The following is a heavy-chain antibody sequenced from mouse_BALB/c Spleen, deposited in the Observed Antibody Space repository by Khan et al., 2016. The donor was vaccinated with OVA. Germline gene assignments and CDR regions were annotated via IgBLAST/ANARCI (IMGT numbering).Heavy chain of an antibody. D-gene: IGHD2-10*01. J-gene: IGHJ3*01. Sequence: EVELVESGGGLVKPGGSLKLSCAPSGFAFSSYDMSWVRRTPEKRLEWVATISGTGIYTYYPDSVKGRFTISRDNARNTLYLQMSSLRSEDTALYYCARPSYYGKPWFTYWGQGTLVTVSA. CDR2: ISGTGIYT. CDR1: GFAFSSYD. V-gene: IGHV5-9*02. CDR3: ARPSYYGKPWFTY.